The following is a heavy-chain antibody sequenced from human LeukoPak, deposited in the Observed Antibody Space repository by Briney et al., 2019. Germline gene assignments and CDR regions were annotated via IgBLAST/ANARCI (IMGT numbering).Heavy chain of an antibody. D-gene: IGHD6-19*01. J-gene: IGHJ4*02. CDR3: SKGPLIEVAGTTWDC. Sequence: QPGGSLRLSCAASGFTFSSYAMSWVRQAPGKGLEWVSAISGSGGSTHYADSVKGRFTISRDNSKNTLYLQMNSLRAEDTAVYYCSKGPLIEVAGTTWDCWGQGALVTVSS. CDR1: GFTFSSYA. CDR2: ISGSGGST. V-gene: IGHV3-23*01.